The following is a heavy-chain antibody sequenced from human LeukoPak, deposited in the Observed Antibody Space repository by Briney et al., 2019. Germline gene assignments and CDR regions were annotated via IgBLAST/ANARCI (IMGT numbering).Heavy chain of an antibody. CDR1: GGSIRNYF. J-gene: IGHJ3*02. CDR3: ARDKGIAAAGTYWDAFDI. Sequence: PSETLSLTCTVSGGSIRNYFWSWIRQPPGKGLEWIGYIYYSGSTNYNYNPSLKSRVFISVDTSKSQFSLKLSSVTAADTAVYYCARDKGIAAAGTYWDAFDIWGQGTMVTVSS. D-gene: IGHD6-13*01. V-gene: IGHV4-59*12. CDR2: IYYSGSTNY.